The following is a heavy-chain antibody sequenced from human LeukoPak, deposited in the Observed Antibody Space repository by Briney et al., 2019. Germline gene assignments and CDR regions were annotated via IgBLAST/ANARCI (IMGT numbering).Heavy chain of an antibody. CDR2: IYHSGST. CDR3: ARDKGGGDY. V-gene: IGHV4-38-2*02. D-gene: IGHD3-16*01. Sequence: SETLSLTCTVSGYSISSGYYWGWIRQPPGKGLEWIGSIYHSGSTYYNPSLKSRVTISVDTSKNQFSLKLSSVTAADTAVYYCARDKGGGDYWGQGTLVTVSP. CDR1: GYSISSGYY. J-gene: IGHJ4*02.